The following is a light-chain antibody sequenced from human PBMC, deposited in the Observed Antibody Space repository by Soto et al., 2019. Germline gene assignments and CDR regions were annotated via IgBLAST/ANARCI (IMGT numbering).Light chain of an antibody. V-gene: IGLV2-11*01. J-gene: IGLJ2*01. CDR2: DVS. Sequence: QSVLTQPRSVSGSPGQSVTVSCTGTSSDVGGYDFVSWYQQHPGKAPKLMISDVSKRPSGVPERFSGSKSGNTASLTISGLQAEDEADYYCCSYAGDLALFGGGTKVTV. CDR1: SSDVGGYDF. CDR3: CSYAGDLAL.